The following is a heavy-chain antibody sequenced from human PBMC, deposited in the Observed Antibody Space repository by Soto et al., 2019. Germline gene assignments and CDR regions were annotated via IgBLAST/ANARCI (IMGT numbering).Heavy chain of an antibody. V-gene: IGHV3-30*18. D-gene: IGHD3-3*01. CDR3: AKEYDFWSGYSPGNYYGMDV. Sequence: QVQLVESGGGVVQPGRSLRLSCAASGFTFSSYGMHWVRQAPGKGLEWVAVISYDGSNKYYADSVKGRFTISRDNSKNTLYLQMNSLRAEDTAVYYCAKEYDFWSGYSPGNYYGMDVWGQGTTVTVSS. J-gene: IGHJ6*02. CDR1: GFTFSSYG. CDR2: ISYDGSNK.